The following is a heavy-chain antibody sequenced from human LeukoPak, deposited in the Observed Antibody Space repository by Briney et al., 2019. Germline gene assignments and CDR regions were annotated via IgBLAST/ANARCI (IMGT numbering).Heavy chain of an antibody. Sequence: GGSLRLSCAASGFTFSSYGMSWVRQAPGKGLEWASAISGRGTSTYYAESVKGRFTISRDNSKNTLYLQMNSLRAEDTAVYYCAKKPVEYYFDYWGQGTLVTVSS. CDR3: AKKPVEYYFDY. CDR1: GFTFSSYG. V-gene: IGHV3-23*01. CDR2: ISGRGTST. J-gene: IGHJ4*02.